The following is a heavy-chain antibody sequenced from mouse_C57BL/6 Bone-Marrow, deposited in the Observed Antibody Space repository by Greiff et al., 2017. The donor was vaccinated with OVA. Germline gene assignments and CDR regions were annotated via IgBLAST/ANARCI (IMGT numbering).Heavy chain of an antibody. CDR1: GFTFKNSY. J-gene: IGHJ3*01. Sequence: EVKLLESVAELVRPGASVKLSCTASGFTFKNSYMHWVKQRPEQGLEWIGRIDPSNGNTNYTPKFQGKATVTADTSSNTAYLQLSSLTSEDTAIYSGARKFAYYYGSSFAYWGQGTLVTVSA. V-gene: IGHV14-3*01. CDR3: ARKFAYYYGSSFAY. D-gene: IGHD1-1*01. CDR2: IDPSNGNT.